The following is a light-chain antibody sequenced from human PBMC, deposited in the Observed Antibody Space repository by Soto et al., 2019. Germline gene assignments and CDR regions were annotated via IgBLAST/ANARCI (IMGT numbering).Light chain of an antibody. V-gene: IGKV3-20*01. Sequence: EIVLTQSPGTLSLSPGERATLSCRASQSVSSSYLAWYQQKPGQTPRLLIYGASSRTTWIPDRFSGSGSGTDFTLTISRLEPEYFAVYYCQQYGSSPPITFGPGTKVDIK. J-gene: IGKJ3*01. CDR1: QSVSSSY. CDR2: GAS. CDR3: QQYGSSPPIT.